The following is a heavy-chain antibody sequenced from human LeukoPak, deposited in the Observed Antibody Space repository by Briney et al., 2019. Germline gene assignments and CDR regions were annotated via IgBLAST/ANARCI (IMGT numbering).Heavy chain of an antibody. CDR1: GFTFSSYW. CDR2: IASDGSST. Sequence: GGSLRLSCAASGFTFSSYWMNWVRQAPGKGLVWVSRIASDGSSTAYADSVKGRFSISRDNAKNTLYLQMNSLRAEDTAVYYCVSFYETYWGRGTLVTVSS. J-gene: IGHJ4*02. V-gene: IGHV3-74*01. D-gene: IGHD2/OR15-2a*01. CDR3: VSFYETY.